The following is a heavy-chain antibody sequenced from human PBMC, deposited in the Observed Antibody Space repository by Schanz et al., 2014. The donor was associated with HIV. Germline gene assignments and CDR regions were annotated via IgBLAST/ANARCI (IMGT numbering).Heavy chain of an antibody. J-gene: IGHJ6*02. V-gene: IGHV3-23*04. CDR2: ISGSGAGT. CDR1: GFTFSSHA. Sequence: EVQLVESGGDLVQPGGSLRLSCAASGFTFSSHAMTWVRQAPGKGLEWVSVISGSGAGTYYADSVKGRFTISRDNSKNTLFLQMNSLRAEDTALYYCAKDMGGVVPAAPFYYYGMDVWGQGTTVTVSS. D-gene: IGHD2-2*01. CDR3: AKDMGGVVPAAPFYYYGMDV.